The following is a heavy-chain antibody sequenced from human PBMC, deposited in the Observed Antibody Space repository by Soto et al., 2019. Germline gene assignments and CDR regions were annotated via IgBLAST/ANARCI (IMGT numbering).Heavy chain of an antibody. CDR1: GYTFTSYD. V-gene: IGHV1-8*01. J-gene: IGHJ6*03. CDR3: ARGQLMVATIFSEEYYYYMDV. CDR2: MNPNSGNT. Sequence: QVQLVQSGTEVKKPGASVKVSCKASGYTFTSYDINWVRQATGQGLEWMGWMNPNSGNTGYAQKFQGRVTMTRNTAVSTAYMELSSLRSEDTAVYYCARGQLMVATIFSEEYYYYMDVWGKGTTVTVSS. D-gene: IGHD5-12*01.